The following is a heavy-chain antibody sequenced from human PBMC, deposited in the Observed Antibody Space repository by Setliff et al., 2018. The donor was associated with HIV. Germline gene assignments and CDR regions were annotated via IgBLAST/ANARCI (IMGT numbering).Heavy chain of an antibody. Sequence: PSETLSLTCAVPGGPISGYWSWIRQPPGRELEWIGYIYYTGVTNYNPSLNSRVTMSIDLSNNHLSLKLRSVTTADTAIYYCVGGQKWLAFDSWGQGTLVTVSS. D-gene: IGHD5-18*01. CDR2: IYYTGVT. V-gene: IGHV4-59*01. CDR1: GGPISGY. CDR3: VGGQKWLAFDS. J-gene: IGHJ4*02.